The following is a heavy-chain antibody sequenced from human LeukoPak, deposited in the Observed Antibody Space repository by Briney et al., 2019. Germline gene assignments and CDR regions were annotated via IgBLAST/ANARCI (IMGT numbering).Heavy chain of an antibody. CDR1: GYTFTGYY. CDR2: FNPNSGGT. J-gene: IGHJ4*02. D-gene: IGHD3-10*01. CDR3: ARVLSGGLLWFGELLYFDY. V-gene: IGHV1-2*02. Sequence: GASVKVSCKASGYTFTGYYMHWVRQAPGQGLEWMGWFNPNSGGTNYAQKFQGRVTMTRDTSISTAYMELSRLRSDDTAVYYCARVLSGGLLWFGELLYFDYWGQGTLVTVSS.